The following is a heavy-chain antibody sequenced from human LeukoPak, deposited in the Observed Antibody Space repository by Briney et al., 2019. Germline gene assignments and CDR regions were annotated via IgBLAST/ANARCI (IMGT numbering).Heavy chain of an antibody. CDR1: GYTFTGYY. D-gene: IGHD1-20*01. J-gene: IGHJ4*02. V-gene: IGHV1-2*02. CDR3: ARDPGPNWRYYFDY. Sequence: EASVKVSCKASGYTFTGYYMHWVRQAPGRGLEWMGWINPNSGGTNYAQKFQGRVTMTRDTSISTAYMELSRLGSDDTAVYYCARDPGPNWRYYFDYWGQGTLVTVSS. CDR2: INPNSGGT.